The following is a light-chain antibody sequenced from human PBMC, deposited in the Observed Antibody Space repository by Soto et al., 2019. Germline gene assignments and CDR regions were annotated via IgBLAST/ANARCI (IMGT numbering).Light chain of an antibody. CDR2: DVS. CDR3: SSYKSSSTRV. Sequence: SALIQPASVSGSPGQSITISCTGTSSDVGGYNYVSWYQQHPGKAPKLMIYDVSNRPSGVSNRFSGSKSDNTASLTISGLQAEDEGDYYCSSYKSSSTRVFGTGTKVTVL. CDR1: SSDVGGYNY. J-gene: IGLJ1*01. V-gene: IGLV2-14*01.